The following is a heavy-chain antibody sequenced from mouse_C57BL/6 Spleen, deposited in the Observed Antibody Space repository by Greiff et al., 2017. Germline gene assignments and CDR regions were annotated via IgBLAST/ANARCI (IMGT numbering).Heavy chain of an antibody. D-gene: IGHD2-4*01. V-gene: IGHV5-12*01. J-gene: IGHJ2*01. Sequence: EVHLVESGGGLVQPGGSLKLSCAASGFTFSDYYMYWVRQTPEKRLEWVAYISNGGGSPYYPDTVKGRFTISRDNAKNTLYLQMSRLKSEDTAMYYCARHYDYYFDYWGQGTTLTVSS. CDR3: ARHYDYYFDY. CDR2: ISNGGGSP. CDR1: GFTFSDYY.